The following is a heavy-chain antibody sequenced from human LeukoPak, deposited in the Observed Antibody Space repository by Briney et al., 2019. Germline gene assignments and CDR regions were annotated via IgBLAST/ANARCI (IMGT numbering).Heavy chain of an antibody. J-gene: IGHJ4*02. CDR1: GFTFSSNA. Sequence: HGGSLRLSCAASGFTFSSNAMSWVRQAPGKGLEWVSAFGSDGRTYYADSVKGRFTISRDNSKNTLYLQMNSLRAEDTAVYYCAKDLLNWEFDYWGQGTLVTVSS. D-gene: IGHD7-27*01. V-gene: IGHV3-23*01. CDR2: FGSDGRT. CDR3: AKDLLNWEFDY.